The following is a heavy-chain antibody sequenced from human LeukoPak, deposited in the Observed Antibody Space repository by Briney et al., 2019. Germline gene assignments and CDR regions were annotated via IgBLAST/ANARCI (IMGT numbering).Heavy chain of an antibody. Sequence: SGPTLVKPTQTLTLTCTFSGFSLSTSGVGVGWIRQPPGKALEWLALIYWDDDKRYSPSLKSRLTITKGTSKNQVVLTMTNMDPVDTATYYCAHYGSGLYYFDYWGQGTLVTVSS. V-gene: IGHV2-5*02. CDR1: GFSLSTSGVG. J-gene: IGHJ4*02. D-gene: IGHD3-10*01. CDR2: IYWDDDK. CDR3: AHYGSGLYYFDY.